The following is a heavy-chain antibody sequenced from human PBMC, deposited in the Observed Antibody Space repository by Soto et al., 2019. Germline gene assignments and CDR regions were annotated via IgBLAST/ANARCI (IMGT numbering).Heavy chain of an antibody. CDR2: IWYDGSNK. CDR1: GFTFSSYG. V-gene: IGHV3-33*01. D-gene: IGHD4-17*01. CDR3: ARYLGEVPNYYYGMDV. Sequence: GGSLRLSCAASGFTFSSYGMHWVRQAPGKGLEWVAVIWYDGSNKYYADSVKGRFTISRDNSKNTLYLQMNSLRAEDTAVYYCARYLGEVPNYYYGMDVWGQGTTVTVSS. J-gene: IGHJ6*02.